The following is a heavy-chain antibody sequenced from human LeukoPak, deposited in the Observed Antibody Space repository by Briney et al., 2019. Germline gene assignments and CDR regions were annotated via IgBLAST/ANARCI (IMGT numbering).Heavy chain of an antibody. CDR1: GFTFFNYA. J-gene: IGHJ4*02. CDR2: TSGSGGNT. Sequence: GGSLRLSCAASGFTFFNYAMSWVRQAPGKGLEWVAGTSGSGGNTCYTVSVKGRFTISRDNSKNTLYLQMNTLRAEDTAVYYCAKEGSIVIVITVIEFWGQGTRVTVAS. V-gene: IGHV3-23*01. CDR3: AKEGSIVIVITVIEF. D-gene: IGHD2-21*01.